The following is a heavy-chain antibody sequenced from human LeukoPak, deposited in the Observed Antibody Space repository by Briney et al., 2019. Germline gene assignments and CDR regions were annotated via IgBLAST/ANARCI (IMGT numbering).Heavy chain of an antibody. Sequence: SETLSLTCTVSGGSISSYYWSWIRQPPGKGLEWIGYIYYSGSTNYNPSLKSRVTISVDTSKNQFSLKLSSVAAADTAVYYCARGGSYYDILTGYYYYGMDVWGQGTTVTVSS. J-gene: IGHJ6*02. CDR3: ARGGSYYDILTGYYYYGMDV. CDR2: IYYSGST. D-gene: IGHD3-9*01. V-gene: IGHV4-59*01. CDR1: GGSISSYY.